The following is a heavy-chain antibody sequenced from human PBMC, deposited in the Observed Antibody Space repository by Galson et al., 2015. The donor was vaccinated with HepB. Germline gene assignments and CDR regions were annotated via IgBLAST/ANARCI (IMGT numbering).Heavy chain of an antibody. CDR2: IRRKAYGGTA. CDR3: TREGRTTVSSYYYYYMDV. V-gene: IGHV3-49*03. J-gene: IGHJ6*03. CDR1: GFTFGDYP. Sequence: SLRLSCAASGFTFGDYPMSWLRQAPGKGLEWVGFIRRKAYGGTAEYAASVKGRFTISRDDSKSIAYLQMNSLKTEDTAVYYCTREGRTTVSSYYYYYMDVWGKGTTVTVSS. D-gene: IGHD4-11*01.